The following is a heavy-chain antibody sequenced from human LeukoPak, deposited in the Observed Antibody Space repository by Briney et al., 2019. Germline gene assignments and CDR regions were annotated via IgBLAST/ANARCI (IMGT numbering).Heavy chain of an antibody. V-gene: IGHV4-59*12. CDR3: ARVGDYYGSGSHFDY. D-gene: IGHD3-10*01. CDR2: IYYSGST. Sequence: SETLSLTCTVSGGSISSYYWSWIRQPPGKGLEWIGYIYYSGSTNYNPSLKSRVTISVDRSKNQFSLKLSSVTAADTAVYYCARVGDYYGSGSHFDYWGQGTLVTVSS. CDR1: GGSISSYY. J-gene: IGHJ4*02.